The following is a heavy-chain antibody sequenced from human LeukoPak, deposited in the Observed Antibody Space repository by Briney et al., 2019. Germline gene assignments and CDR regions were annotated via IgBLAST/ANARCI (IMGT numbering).Heavy chain of an antibody. V-gene: IGHV1-69*13. D-gene: IGHD6-13*01. CDR2: IIPIFGTA. Sequence: SVKVSCKASGGTFSSYAISWVRQALGQGLEWMGGIIPIFGTANYAQKFQGRVTITADESTSTAYMELSSLRSEDTAVYYCAREYGQQLVNWFDPWGQGTLVTVSS. J-gene: IGHJ5*02. CDR3: AREYGQQLVNWFDP. CDR1: GGTFSSYA.